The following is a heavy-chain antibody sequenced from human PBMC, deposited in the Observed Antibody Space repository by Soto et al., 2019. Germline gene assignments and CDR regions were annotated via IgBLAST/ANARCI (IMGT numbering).Heavy chain of an antibody. D-gene: IGHD3-9*01. J-gene: IGHJ3*02. CDR3: ARAHYDILTGYPTHAFDI. V-gene: IGHV4-30-4*01. Sequence: SETLSLTCTVSGVSVSSGDYYWSWIRQPPGKGLEWIGYIYYTGRTYYNPSLKSRVIISVDTSKNQFSLKLSSVTAAEKAVYYCARAHYDILTGYPTHAFDIRGQGTMVTVSS. CDR2: IYYTGRT. CDR1: GVSVSSGDYY.